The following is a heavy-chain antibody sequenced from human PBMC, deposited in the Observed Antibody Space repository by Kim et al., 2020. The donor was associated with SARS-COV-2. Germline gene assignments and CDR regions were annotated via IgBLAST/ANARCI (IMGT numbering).Heavy chain of an antibody. CDR2: ISTTSEYI. Sequence: GGSLRLSCAASGFTFSSYGMNWVRQAPGKGLEWLSSISTTSEYIHYADSVKGRFTISRDNAKDSLYLQMSSLGAEDTAVYYCARDSSSGSFASYWGQGT. V-gene: IGHV3-21*01. J-gene: IGHJ4*02. CDR3: ARDSSSGSFASY. CDR1: GFTFSSYG. D-gene: IGHD1-26*01.